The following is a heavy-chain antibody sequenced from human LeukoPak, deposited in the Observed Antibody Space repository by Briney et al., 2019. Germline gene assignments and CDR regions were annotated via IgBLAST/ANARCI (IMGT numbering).Heavy chain of an antibody. CDR1: GFTFSSYW. CDR3: ARDRTAPGLYFDL. D-gene: IGHD6-13*01. CDR2: IRQDGGEI. V-gene: IGHV3-7*01. J-gene: IGHJ4*01. Sequence: GSLRLSCAVSGFTFSSYWMNWVRQAPGKGLEWVASIRQDGGEISYVDSVKGRFTMSRDNTKNSLYLQMSSLRADDTAVYYCARDRTAPGLYFDLWGQGTLVTVSS.